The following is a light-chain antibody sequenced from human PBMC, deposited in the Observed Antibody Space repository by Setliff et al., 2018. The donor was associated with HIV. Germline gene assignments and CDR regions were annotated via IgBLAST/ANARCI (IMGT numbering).Light chain of an antibody. V-gene: IGLV2-14*03. CDR2: DVS. CDR1: SSDVGSYNF. J-gene: IGLJ1*01. Sequence: QSALAQPASVSGSPGQSITISCSGTSSDVGSYNFVSWYQQHPGKAPQLIIYDVSQRPSGVSSRFYGSKSGNTASLTISGLQAEDQADYYCCSYTSSLTYVFGTGTKVTVL. CDR3: CSYTSSLTYV.